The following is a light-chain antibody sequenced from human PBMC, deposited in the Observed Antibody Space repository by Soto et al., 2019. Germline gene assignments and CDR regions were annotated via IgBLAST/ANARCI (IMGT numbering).Light chain of an antibody. V-gene: IGKV4-1*01. Sequence: DIVMTQSPDSLAVSLGERATINCKSSQSVLYSSNNKNYLAWYQQKSGQPPKLLIYWACTRQSAVPDRFSGSGSGTDFTPTISSMQAEDVAVYYCQQYYSPWTFGQGTKVEIK. CDR2: WAC. CDR3: QQYYSPWT. CDR1: QSVLYSSNNKNY. J-gene: IGKJ1*01.